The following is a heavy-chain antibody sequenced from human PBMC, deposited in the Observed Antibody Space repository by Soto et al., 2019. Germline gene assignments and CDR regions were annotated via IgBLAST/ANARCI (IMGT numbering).Heavy chain of an antibody. Sequence: GGSLRLSCAASGFTFSSYAMSWVRQAPGKGLEWVSAISGSGGSTYYADSVKGRFTISRDNSKNTLYLQMNSLRAEDTAVYYCAKESAALEPQLNYYYYYGMDVWGQGTTVTVSS. CDR3: AKESAALEPQLNYYYYYGMDV. CDR2: ISGSGGST. J-gene: IGHJ6*02. V-gene: IGHV3-23*01. D-gene: IGHD1-1*01. CDR1: GFTFSSYA.